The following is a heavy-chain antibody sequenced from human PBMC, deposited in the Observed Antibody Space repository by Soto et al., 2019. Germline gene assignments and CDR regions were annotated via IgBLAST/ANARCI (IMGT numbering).Heavy chain of an antibody. V-gene: IGHV3-64*01. J-gene: IGHJ6*02. Sequence: GGSLRLSCAASGFTFSCYAMHWVCQAPGKGLDYVSAISSNGGSTYYANSVKGRFTISRDNSKNTLYLQMGSLRAEDMAVYYCARDCRPPTGITMIVVVPYYGMDFCGQGTTVTVSS. D-gene: IGHD3-22*01. CDR2: ISSNGGST. CDR1: GFTFSCYA. CDR3: ARDCRPPTGITMIVVVPYYGMDF.